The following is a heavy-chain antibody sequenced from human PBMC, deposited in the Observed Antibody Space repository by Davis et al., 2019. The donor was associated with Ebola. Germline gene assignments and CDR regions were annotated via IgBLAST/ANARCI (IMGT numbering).Heavy chain of an antibody. J-gene: IGHJ5*02. CDR1: GFTFSSYA. CDR3: ASGLRGYSYGNWFDP. V-gene: IGHV3-23*01. D-gene: IGHD5-18*01. CDR2: ISGSGGST. Sequence: GESLKISCAASGFTFSSYAMSWVRQAPGKGLEWVSAISGSGGSTYYADSVKGRFTISRDNAKSSLYLQMNSLRAEDTAVYYCASGLRGYSYGNWFDPWGQGTLVTVSS.